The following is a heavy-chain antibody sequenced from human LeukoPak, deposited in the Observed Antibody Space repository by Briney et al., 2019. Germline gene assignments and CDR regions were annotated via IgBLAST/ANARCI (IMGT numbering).Heavy chain of an antibody. V-gene: IGHV4-61*02. CDR2: IYTSGST. D-gene: IGHD6-19*01. CDR3: ARAESAVAGYYYYYYMDV. CDR1: GVSISSGSYY. Sequence: ASQTLSLTCTVSGVSISSGSYYWSWIRQPAGKGLEWIGRIYTSGSTNYNPSLKSRVTMSVDTSKNQFSLNLSSVTAADTAVYYCARAESAVAGYYYYYYMDVWGKGTTVTVS. J-gene: IGHJ6*03.